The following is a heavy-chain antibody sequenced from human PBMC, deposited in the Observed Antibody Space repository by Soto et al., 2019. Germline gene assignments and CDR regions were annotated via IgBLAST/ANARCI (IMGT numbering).Heavy chain of an antibody. CDR3: ARASPYCSSTSCSAEGIDY. J-gene: IGHJ4*02. CDR1: GGSISSGGYY. CDR2: IYYSGST. V-gene: IGHV4-31*03. D-gene: IGHD2-2*01. Sequence: PSETLSLICTVSGGSISSGGYYWSWIRQHPGKGLEWIGYIYYSGSTYYNPSLKSRVTISVDTSKNQFSLKLSSVTAADTAVYYCARASPYCSSTSCSAEGIDYWGQGTLVTVSS.